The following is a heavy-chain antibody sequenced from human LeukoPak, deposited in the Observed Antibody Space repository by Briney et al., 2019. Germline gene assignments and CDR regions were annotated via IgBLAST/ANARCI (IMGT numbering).Heavy chain of an antibody. CDR1: GFTFSSYA. CDR2: ISYDGSNK. J-gene: IGHJ4*02. Sequence: GGSLRLSCAASGFTFSSYAMHWVRQAPGEGLEWVAFISYDGSNKYYADSVKGRFTISRDNTEDTLFLHMNSLRAEDTAVYYCARDPKTTYGDPYGDFWGQGTLVTVSS. CDR3: ARDPKTTYGDPYGDF. V-gene: IGHV3-30*04. D-gene: IGHD4-17*01.